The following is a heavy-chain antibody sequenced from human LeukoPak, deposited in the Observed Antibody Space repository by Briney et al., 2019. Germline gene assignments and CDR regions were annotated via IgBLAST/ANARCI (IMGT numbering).Heavy chain of an antibody. V-gene: IGHV1-18*01. J-gene: IGHJ3*02. CDR3: ARDQAMVRGVIITGDAFDI. Sequence: ASVKVSCKASGYTFTSYGISWVRQAPGQGLEWMGWISAYNGNTNYAQKLQGRVTMTTDTSTSTAYRELRSLRSDDTAVYYCARDQAMVRGVIITGDAFDIWGQGTMVTVSS. D-gene: IGHD3-10*01. CDR1: GYTFTSYG. CDR2: ISAYNGNT.